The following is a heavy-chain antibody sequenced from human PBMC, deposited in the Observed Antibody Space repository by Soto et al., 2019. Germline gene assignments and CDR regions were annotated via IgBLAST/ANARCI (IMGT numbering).Heavy chain of an antibody. D-gene: IGHD6-13*01. V-gene: IGHV1-24*01. Sequence: ASVKVSCKVSGYTLTELSMHWVRQAPGKGLEWMGGFDPEDGETIYAQKFQGRVTMTEDTSTDTAYMELSSLRSEDTAVYYCATDRYSSSLVVDWFDPWGQGTLVTVS. CDR2: FDPEDGET. CDR3: ATDRYSSSLVVDWFDP. CDR1: GYTLTELS. J-gene: IGHJ5*02.